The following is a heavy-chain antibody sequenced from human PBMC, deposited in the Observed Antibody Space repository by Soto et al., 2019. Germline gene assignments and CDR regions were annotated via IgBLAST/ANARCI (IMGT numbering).Heavy chain of an antibody. CDR1: GGSISYEYYH. CDR3: AREDDGGDRDYYGLDV. D-gene: IGHD2-21*02. Sequence: QVQLQQSGPGLVKPSQTLSLTCTVSGGSISYEYYHWTWIRQSPGKGLEWIGYIHYSGSIIYNPSFKRRVTISVDTSKNRSSLQLSSVTAADTAVYFCAREDDGGDRDYYGLDVWGQGTTVTVSS. V-gene: IGHV4-30-4*08. CDR2: IHYSGSI. J-gene: IGHJ6*02.